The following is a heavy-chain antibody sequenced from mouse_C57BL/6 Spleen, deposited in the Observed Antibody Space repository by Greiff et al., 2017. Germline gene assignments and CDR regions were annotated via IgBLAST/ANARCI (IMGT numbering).Heavy chain of an antibody. CDR1: GYTFTSYW. CDR3: ARGYYGSSFYAMDY. J-gene: IGHJ4*01. Sequence: VQLQQPGAELVMPGASVKLSCKASGYTFTSYWMHWVKQRPGQGLEWIGEIDPSDSYTNYNQKFKGKSTLTVDKSSSTAYMQLSSLTSEVSAVYYCARGYYGSSFYAMDYWGQGTSVTVSS. V-gene: IGHV1-69*01. CDR2: IDPSDSYT. D-gene: IGHD1-1*01.